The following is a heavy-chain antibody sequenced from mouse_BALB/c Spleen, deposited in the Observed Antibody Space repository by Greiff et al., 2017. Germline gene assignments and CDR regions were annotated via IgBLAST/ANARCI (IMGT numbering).Heavy chain of an antibody. D-gene: IGHD1-1*02. CDR1: GYTFTSYY. CDR3: TRGVLSLYYFDY. Sequence: VQLQQSGAELVKPGASVKLSCKASGYTFTSYYMYWVKQRPGQGLEWIGEINPSNGGTNFNEKFKSKATLTVDKSSSTAYMQLSSLTSEDSAVYYCTRGVLSLYYFDYWGQGTTLTVSS. V-gene: IGHV1S81*02. J-gene: IGHJ2*01. CDR2: INPSNGGT.